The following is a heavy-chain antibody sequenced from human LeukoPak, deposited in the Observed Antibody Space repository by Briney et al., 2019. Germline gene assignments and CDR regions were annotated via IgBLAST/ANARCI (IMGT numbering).Heavy chain of an antibody. CDR3: ARDLDIVVVAAALRHYGLDV. CDR2: ISPFNGNT. CDR1: GGTFSSYA. V-gene: IGHV1-18*01. D-gene: IGHD2-15*01. Sequence: ASAKVSCKASGGTFSSYAISWVRQAPGQGLEWMGWISPFNGNTNYAQKVQGRVTMTTDTSTSTVYMELRSLRSDDTAVYYCARDLDIVVVAAALRHYGLDVWGQGTTVTVSS. J-gene: IGHJ6*02.